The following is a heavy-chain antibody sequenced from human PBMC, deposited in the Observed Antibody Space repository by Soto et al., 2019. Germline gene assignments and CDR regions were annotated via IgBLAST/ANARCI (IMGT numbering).Heavy chain of an antibody. CDR2: ISYDGSSI. CDR1: GFTFSTEG. Sequence: GGSLRLSCAASGFTFSTEGMHWVRQAPGKGLEWVAMISYDGSSIFHADSVKGRFTVSRDNSKSILYLQMNSLRPEDTAVYYCAKTNPHFDRWGQGTLVTVS. CDR3: AKTNPHFDR. J-gene: IGHJ4*02. V-gene: IGHV3-30*18.